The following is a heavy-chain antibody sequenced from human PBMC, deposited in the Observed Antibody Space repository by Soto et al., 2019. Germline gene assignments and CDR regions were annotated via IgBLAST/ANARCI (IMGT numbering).Heavy chain of an antibody. D-gene: IGHD3-10*01. V-gene: IGHV3-30*18. J-gene: IGHJ4*02. CDR3: AKDGAGVLLWFGEFDY. Sequence: VQLVESGGGVVQPGRSLRLSCAASGFTFSSYGMHWVRQAPGKGLEWVAVISYDGSNKYYADSVKGRFTISRDNSKNTLYLQMNSLRAEDTAVYYCAKDGAGVLLWFGEFDYWGQGTLVTVSS. CDR1: GFTFSSYG. CDR2: ISYDGSNK.